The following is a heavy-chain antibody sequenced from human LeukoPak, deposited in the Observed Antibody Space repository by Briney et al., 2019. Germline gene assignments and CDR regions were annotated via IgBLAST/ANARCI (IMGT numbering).Heavy chain of an antibody. CDR3: ARGPPRAVAGEFDY. CDR2: TYYRSEWYN. Sequence: SQTLSLTCAISGDTVSSNSAAWSWIRQSPSRGLAWLGRTYYRSEWYNDYALSVKSRITINPDTSKNQFSLHLNSVTPEDTAVYYCARGPPRAVAGEFDYWGQGVLVTVSS. J-gene: IGHJ4*02. V-gene: IGHV6-1*01. D-gene: IGHD6-19*01. CDR1: GDTVSSNSAA.